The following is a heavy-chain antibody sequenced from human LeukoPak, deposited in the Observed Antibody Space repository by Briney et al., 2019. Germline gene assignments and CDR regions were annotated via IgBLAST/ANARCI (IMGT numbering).Heavy chain of an antibody. CDR3: ARGNPFGGN. D-gene: IGHD3-16*01. Sequence: GGSLRLSCAASGFTLSTYWMHWVRQAPGKGLEWVANIKEDGSAKHYVDSVRRRLTISRDNAKNSLYLQMNSLRAQDTAVYYCARGNPFGGNWGQGTLVTVSS. CDR2: IKEDGSAK. CDR1: GFTLSTYW. V-gene: IGHV3-7*03. J-gene: IGHJ4*02.